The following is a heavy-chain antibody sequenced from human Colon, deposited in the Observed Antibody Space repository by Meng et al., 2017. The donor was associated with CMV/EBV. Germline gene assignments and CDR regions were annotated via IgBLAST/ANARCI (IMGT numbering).Heavy chain of an antibody. Sequence: SETLSLTCSVSGSSISDNYYWGWIRQSPGKTLEWLGSVYQTGATYDNPYLKSRATISVDTTKNQFSLKVTSVTAADTAVYYCARITRYYYAMDVWGQGTTVTVSS. J-gene: IGHJ6*02. CDR1: GSSISDNYY. CDR3: ARITRYYYAMDV. V-gene: IGHV4-38-2*02. D-gene: IGHD3-10*01. CDR2: VYQTGAT.